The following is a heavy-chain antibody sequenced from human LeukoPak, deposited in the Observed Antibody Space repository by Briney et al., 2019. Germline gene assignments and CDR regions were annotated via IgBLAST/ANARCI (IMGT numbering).Heavy chain of an antibody. CDR1: GYTFTGYY. V-gene: IGHV1-2*06. Sequence: ASVKLSCKASGYTFTGYYMHWVRQAPGQGLEWMERINPNSGGTNYAQKFQGRVTMTRDTSISTAYMELSRLRSDDTAVYYCARGDSSSWYGDLDYWGQGTLVTVSS. J-gene: IGHJ4*02. CDR2: INPNSGGT. CDR3: ARGDSSSWYGDLDY. D-gene: IGHD6-13*01.